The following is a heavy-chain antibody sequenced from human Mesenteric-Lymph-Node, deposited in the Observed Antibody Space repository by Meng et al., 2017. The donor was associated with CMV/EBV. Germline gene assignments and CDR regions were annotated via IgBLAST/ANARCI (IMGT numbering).Heavy chain of an antibody. CDR2: MSPNSGST. Sequence: ASVKVSCKASGYPFINYDINWVRQATGQGLEWMGWMSPNSGSTGYAQKFQGRVTMTRDTSISTVYMELSSLRAEDTAVYYCAKNQGGVLPEVDVWGQGTTVTVSS. J-gene: IGHJ6*02. CDR3: AKNQGGVLPEVDV. CDR1: GYPFINYD. V-gene: IGHV1-8*01. D-gene: IGHD1-14*01.